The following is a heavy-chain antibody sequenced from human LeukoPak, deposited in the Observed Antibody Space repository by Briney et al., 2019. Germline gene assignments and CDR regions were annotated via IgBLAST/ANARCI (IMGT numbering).Heavy chain of an antibody. V-gene: IGHV1-69*04. Sequence: ASVKVSCKASGGIFSSYGFSWVRQAPGQGLEWMGRIITIFDITYYAQKFQGRVTLTADKSTGTAYMELSSLRSDDTAVYYCARFSYGAYTGAYWGQETLVTVSS. CDR2: IITIFDIT. CDR1: GGIFSSYG. CDR3: ARFSYGAYTGAY. D-gene: IGHD4-17*01. J-gene: IGHJ4*02.